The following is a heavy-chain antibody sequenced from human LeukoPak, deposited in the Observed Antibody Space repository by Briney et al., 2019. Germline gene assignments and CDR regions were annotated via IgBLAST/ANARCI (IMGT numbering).Heavy chain of an antibody. D-gene: IGHD3-16*01. J-gene: IGHJ6*02. CDR1: GGSFSGYY. V-gene: IGHV4-34*01. Sequence: PSETLSLTCAVYGGSFSGYYWSWIRQPPGKGLEWIGEINHSGSTNYNPSLKSRVTISVDTSKNQFSLKLSSVTAADTAVYYCARDDRVSIYYYYGMDVWGQGTTVTVSS. CDR3: ARDDRVSIYYYYGMDV. CDR2: INHSGST.